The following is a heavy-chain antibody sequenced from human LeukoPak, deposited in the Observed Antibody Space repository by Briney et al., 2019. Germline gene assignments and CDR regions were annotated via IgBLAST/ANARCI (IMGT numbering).Heavy chain of an antibody. J-gene: IGHJ5*02. V-gene: IGHV3-53*01. CDR3: ARGEWFDP. CDR1: GFTFSNAW. Sequence: GGSLRLSCAASGFTFSNAWMSWVRQAPGKGLEWVSIIYSGGSTYYADSVKGRFTISRDNSKNTLYLQMNSLRAEDTAVYYCARGEWFDPWGQGTLVTVSS. CDR2: IYSGGST.